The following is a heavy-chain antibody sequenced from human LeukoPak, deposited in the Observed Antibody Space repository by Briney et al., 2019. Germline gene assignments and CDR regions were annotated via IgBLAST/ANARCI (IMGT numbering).Heavy chain of an antibody. Sequence: SETLSLTCTVSGGSISSGSYHWSWIRQPAGKGLEWIGRIYTSGSTNYNPSLKSRVTISVDTSKNQFSLKLSSVTAADTAVYYCARMGVAGYYYMDVWGKGTTVTVSS. V-gene: IGHV4-61*02. CDR1: GGSISSGSYH. J-gene: IGHJ6*03. CDR2: IYTSGST. CDR3: ARMGVAGYYYMDV. D-gene: IGHD6-19*01.